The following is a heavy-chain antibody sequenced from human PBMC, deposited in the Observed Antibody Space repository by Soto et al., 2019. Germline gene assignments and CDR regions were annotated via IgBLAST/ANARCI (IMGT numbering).Heavy chain of an antibody. CDR3: ARGVIGYFDWLPHFDY. CDR2: INHRGST. J-gene: IGHJ4*02. Sequence: PSETLSLTCAVYGGSFSGYYWSWIRQPPGKGLEWIGEINHRGSTNYNPSLKSRVTISVDTSKNQFSLKLSSVTAADTAVYYCARGVIGYFDWLPHFDYWGQGTLVTVYS. V-gene: IGHV4-34*01. CDR1: GGSFSGYY. D-gene: IGHD3-9*01.